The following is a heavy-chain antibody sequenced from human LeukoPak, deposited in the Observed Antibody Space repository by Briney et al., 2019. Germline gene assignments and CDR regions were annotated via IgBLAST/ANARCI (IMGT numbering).Heavy chain of an antibody. Sequence: GGSLRLSCAASGFTFSSYSMNWVRQAPGKGLEWVSSISSSSSYIYYADSVKGRFTISRDNAKTSLYLQMNSLRADDTAVYYCARGFDYYDSSGDYWGQGTLVTVSS. CDR3: ARGFDYYDSSGDY. D-gene: IGHD3-22*01. J-gene: IGHJ4*02. CDR2: ISSSSSYI. V-gene: IGHV3-21*01. CDR1: GFTFSSYS.